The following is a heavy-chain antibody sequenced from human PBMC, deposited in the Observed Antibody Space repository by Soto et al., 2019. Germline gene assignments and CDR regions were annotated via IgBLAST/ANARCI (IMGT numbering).Heavy chain of an antibody. Sequence: GGSLRLSCAASGFTFSSYAMSWVRQAPGKGLEWVSAISGSGGSTYYADSVKGRFTISRDNSKNTLYLQMNSLRAEDTAVYYCAKGESMITFGGVIAWGQGTLVTVSS. CDR2: ISGSGGST. CDR1: GFTFSSYA. J-gene: IGHJ5*02. D-gene: IGHD3-16*02. CDR3: AKGESMITFGGVIA. V-gene: IGHV3-23*01.